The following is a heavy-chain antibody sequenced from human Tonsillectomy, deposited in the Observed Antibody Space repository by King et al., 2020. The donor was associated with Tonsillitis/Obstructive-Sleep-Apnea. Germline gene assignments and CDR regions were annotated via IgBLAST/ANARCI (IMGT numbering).Heavy chain of an antibody. D-gene: IGHD2-2*01. CDR1: GYTFSYYG. Sequence: VQLVESGGGLVQPGGSLRLSCSASGYTFSYYGMHWVRQAPGKGLEYVSAISSNGGRTYYADSVKGRFTISRDNSKNTLYLQMTSLRAEDTAVYYCVKVIGGCGSTSCYFDYWGQGTLVTVSS. J-gene: IGHJ4*02. CDR2: ISSNGGRT. CDR3: VKVIGGCGSTSCYFDY. V-gene: IGHV3-64D*06.